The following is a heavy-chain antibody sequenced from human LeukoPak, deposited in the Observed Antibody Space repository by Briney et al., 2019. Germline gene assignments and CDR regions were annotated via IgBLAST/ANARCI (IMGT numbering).Heavy chain of an antibody. CDR1: GYSFTSYW. D-gene: IGHD6-13*01. J-gene: IGHJ3*02. Sequence: GESLKISCKGSGYSFTSYWIGWVRQMPGKGLEWMGIIYPGDSDTRYSPSFQGQVTISADKSISTAYLQWSSLKASDTAMYYCASSLYSSSWYGGAFDIWGQGTMVTVSS. CDR3: ASSLYSSSWYGGAFDI. CDR2: IYPGDSDT. V-gene: IGHV5-51*01.